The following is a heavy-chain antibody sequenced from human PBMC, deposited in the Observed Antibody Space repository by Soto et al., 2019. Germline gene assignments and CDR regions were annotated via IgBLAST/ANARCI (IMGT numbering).Heavy chain of an antibody. CDR3: ARGAYYVSP. D-gene: IGHD3-16*01. CDR2: ICYSGST. Sequence: SENLSNRYTGSGGTPKISWWSGGRQPPGKGLEWIGFICYSGSTKHNPSLESRVTMSVDPSKNYFSLKVSSVTAADTAVYYCARGAYYVSPWGHGTLVTVSS. V-gene: IGHV4-59*01. CDR1: GGTPKISW. J-gene: IGHJ5*02.